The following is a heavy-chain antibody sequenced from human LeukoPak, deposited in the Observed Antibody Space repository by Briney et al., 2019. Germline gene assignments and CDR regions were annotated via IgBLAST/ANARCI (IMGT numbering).Heavy chain of an antibody. CDR3: ARDLSSVGAAYFDY. Sequence: GGSLRLSCAASGFTLSDYYMSWICQAPGKGLDWVSYIGRSGSTIYYADPVKGRFTISRDNAKNSLYLQMNSLRAEDTAVYYCARDLSSVGAAYFDYWGQGTLVTVSS. D-gene: IGHD1-26*01. J-gene: IGHJ4*02. CDR1: GFTLSDYY. V-gene: IGHV3-11*04. CDR2: IGRSGSTI.